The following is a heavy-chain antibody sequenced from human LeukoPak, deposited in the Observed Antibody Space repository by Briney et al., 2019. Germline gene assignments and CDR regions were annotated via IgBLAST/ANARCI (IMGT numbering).Heavy chain of an antibody. Sequence: HPGGSLRLSCAASGFTFSSYAMSWVRQAPGKGREWVSDTSGSGGSTYYADSVKGRFTISRDNSTNTLYLQMNRLRAEDTPVYYCAKDLAIAVSQNWFNPWAKETLVTVSP. V-gene: IGHV3-23*01. J-gene: IGHJ5*02. D-gene: IGHD6-19*01. CDR2: TSGSGGST. CDR1: GFTFSSYA. CDR3: AKDLAIAVSQNWFNP.